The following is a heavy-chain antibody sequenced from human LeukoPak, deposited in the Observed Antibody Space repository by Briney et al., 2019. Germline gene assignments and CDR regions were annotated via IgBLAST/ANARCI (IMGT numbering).Heavy chain of an antibody. V-gene: IGHV4-59*01. D-gene: IGHD3-10*01. CDR3: AKGGGYYGSGSYYRDYYYGMDV. CDR1: GGSISSYY. CDR2: IYYRGST. J-gene: IGHJ6*02. Sequence: SETLSLTCTVSGGSISSYYWSWIRQPPGKGLEWIGYIYYRGSTNYNPSLKSRVTISVDTSKNQFSLKLSSVTAADTAVYYCAKGGGYYGSGSYYRDYYYGMDVWGQGTTVTVSS.